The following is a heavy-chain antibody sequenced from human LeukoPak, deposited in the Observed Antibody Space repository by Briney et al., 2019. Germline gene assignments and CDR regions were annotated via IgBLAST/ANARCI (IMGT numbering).Heavy chain of an antibody. J-gene: IGHJ4*02. CDR1: GFTFSSYA. CDR3: AKAVKDLYYYDSSGYCFDY. V-gene: IGHV3-23*01. CDR2: ISGSGGST. D-gene: IGHD3-22*01. Sequence: GGSLRLSCAASGFTFSSYAMSWVRQAPGKGLEWVSAISGSGGSTYYADSVKGRFTISRDNSKNTLYLQMNSLRAEDTAVYYCAKAVKDLYYYDSSGYCFDYWGQGTLVTVSS.